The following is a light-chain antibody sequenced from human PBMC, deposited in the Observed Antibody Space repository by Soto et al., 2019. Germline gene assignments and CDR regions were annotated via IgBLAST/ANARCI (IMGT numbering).Light chain of an antibody. CDR3: CSYAGSSTFV. Sequence: QSVLTQPASVSGSPGQSITISCTGTSSDVGSYNLVSWYQQHPGKAPKLMIYEVSKRPSGVYNRFSGSKSGNTASLTISGLQAEDEADYYCCSYAGSSTFVFGTGTKLTVL. CDR2: EVS. CDR1: SSDVGSYNL. V-gene: IGLV2-23*02. J-gene: IGLJ1*01.